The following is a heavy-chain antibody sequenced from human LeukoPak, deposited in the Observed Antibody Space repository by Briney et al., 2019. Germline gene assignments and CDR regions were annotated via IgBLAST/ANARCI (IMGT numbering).Heavy chain of an antibody. CDR1: GFTFSSYA. CDR2: ISGSGGST. Sequence: GGSLRLSCAASGFTFSSYAMSWVRQAPGKGPEFVSVISGSGGSTYSADSVKGRLTISRDNSKNTLYLQMNSLRAEDTAVYYCAKGGYSYGFFDYWGQGTLVTVSS. V-gene: IGHV3-23*01. CDR3: AKGGYSYGFFDY. D-gene: IGHD5-18*01. J-gene: IGHJ4*02.